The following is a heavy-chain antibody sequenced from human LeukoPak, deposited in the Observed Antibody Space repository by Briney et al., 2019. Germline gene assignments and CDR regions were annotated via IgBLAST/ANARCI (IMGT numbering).Heavy chain of an antibody. CDR1: GFTFSSYG. CDR3: ASSGGHSSGYLDY. J-gene: IGHJ4*02. CDR2: IWYDGSNK. Sequence: GGSLRLSCAASGFTFSSYGMHWVRQAPGEGLEWVAVIWYDGSNKYYADSVKGRFTISRDNSKNTLYLQMNSLRAEDTAVYYCASSGGHSSGYLDYWGQGTLVTVSS. D-gene: IGHD3-22*01. V-gene: IGHV3-33*01.